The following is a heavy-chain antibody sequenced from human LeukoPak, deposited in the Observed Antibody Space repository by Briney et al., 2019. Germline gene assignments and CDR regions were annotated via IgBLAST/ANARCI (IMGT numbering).Heavy chain of an antibody. V-gene: IGHV4-30-4*08. D-gene: IGHD3-22*01. Sequence: SQTLSLTCTVSGGSISSGDYYWSWIRQPPGKGLEWIGYIYYSGSTYYNPSLKSRVTISVDTSKNQFSLKLSSVTAADTAVYHCARGNYYYDSSGQESYYMDVWGKGTTVTVSS. CDR2: IYYSGST. J-gene: IGHJ6*03. CDR1: GGSISSGDYY. CDR3: ARGNYYYDSSGQESYYMDV.